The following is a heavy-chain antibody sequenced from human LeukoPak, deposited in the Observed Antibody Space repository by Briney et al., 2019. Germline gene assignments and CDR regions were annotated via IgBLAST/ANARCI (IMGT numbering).Heavy chain of an antibody. CDR1: GYTFTSYG. D-gene: IGHD3-3*01. CDR3: ARDAYYDFWSGDRDYYYMDV. V-gene: IGHV1-2*02. CDR2: INPNSGGT. Sequence: GASVKVSCKASGYTFTSYGISWVRQAPGQGLEWMGWINPNSGGTNYAQKFQGRVTMTRDTSISTAYMELSRLRSDDTAVYYCARDAYYDFWSGDRDYYYMDVWGKGTTVTVSS. J-gene: IGHJ6*03.